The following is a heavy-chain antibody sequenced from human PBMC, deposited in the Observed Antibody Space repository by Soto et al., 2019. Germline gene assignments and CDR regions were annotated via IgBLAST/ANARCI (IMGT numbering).Heavy chain of an antibody. V-gene: IGHV3-11*01. CDR3: ARRWGGGGYALTY. D-gene: IGHD2-8*01. CDR1: GFTFSDFY. J-gene: IGHJ4*02. CDR2: ISSSGTTT. Sequence: QVQLVESGGGLVKPGGSLRLSCAASGFTFSDFYMSWIRQAPGKGLEWISYISSSGTTTYYTDSVKGRFTISRDNAKNSLYLPMNTLRAEDTAVYYCARRWGGGGYALTYWGQGTLVTVSS.